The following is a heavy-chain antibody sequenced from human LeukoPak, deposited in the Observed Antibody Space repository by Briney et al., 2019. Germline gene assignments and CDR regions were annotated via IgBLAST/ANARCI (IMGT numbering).Heavy chain of an antibody. D-gene: IGHD6-19*01. Sequence: GGSLRLSCAASGFTFDDYGMHWVRQVPGKGLEWVSGISWNSGSIGYADSVKGRFTISRDNAKNSLYLQMNSLRAEDTALYYCAKLRGGYSSGPFDYWGQGTLVTVPS. J-gene: IGHJ4*02. CDR3: AKLRGGYSSGPFDY. V-gene: IGHV3-9*01. CDR1: GFTFDDYG. CDR2: ISWNSGSI.